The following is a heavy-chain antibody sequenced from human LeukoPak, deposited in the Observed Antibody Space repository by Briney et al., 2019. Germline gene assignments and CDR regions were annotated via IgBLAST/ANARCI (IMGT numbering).Heavy chain of an antibody. CDR2: INPNSGGT. D-gene: IGHD3-16*01. CDR3: ARVRIRSLSSVWGSEDGLRY. J-gene: IGHJ4*02. V-gene: IGHV1-2*02. Sequence: ASVKVSCKASGYTFTGYYTHWVRQAPGQGLEWMGWINPNSGGTNYAQKFQGRVTMTRDTSISTAYMELSRLRSDDTAVYYCARVRIRSLSSVWGSEDGLRYWGQGTLVTVSS. CDR1: GYTFTGYY.